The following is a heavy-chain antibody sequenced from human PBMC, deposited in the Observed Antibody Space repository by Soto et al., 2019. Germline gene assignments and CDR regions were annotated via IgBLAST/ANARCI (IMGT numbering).Heavy chain of an antibody. CDR2: IYYSGST. Sequence: ASETLSLTCTVSVGSISSGGYYWSWIRQHPGKGLEWIGYIYYSGSTYYNPSLKSRVTISVDTSKNQFSLKLSSVTAADTAVYYCARALPMMTTVTTAGLDWFDPWGQGTLVTVSS. CDR1: VGSISSGGYY. CDR3: ARALPMMTTVTTAGLDWFDP. D-gene: IGHD4-17*01. V-gene: IGHV4-31*03. J-gene: IGHJ5*02.